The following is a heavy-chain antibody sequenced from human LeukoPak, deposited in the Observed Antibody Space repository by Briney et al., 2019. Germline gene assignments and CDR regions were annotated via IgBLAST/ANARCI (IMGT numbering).Heavy chain of an antibody. D-gene: IGHD6-19*01. Sequence: PGGSLRLSRAASGFTFSDSAMNWVRQASGKGLEWVSHIRGKTNSYATAYAASVRGRFTISRDDSKNTAYLQMNSLKTEDTAVYYCTGGSGWYSPDYWGQGTLVTVSS. J-gene: IGHJ4*02. CDR3: TGGSGWYSPDY. CDR1: GFTFSDSA. V-gene: IGHV3-73*01. CDR2: IRGKTNSYAT.